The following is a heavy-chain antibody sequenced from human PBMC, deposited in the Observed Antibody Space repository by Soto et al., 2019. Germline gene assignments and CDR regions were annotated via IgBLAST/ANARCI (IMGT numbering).Heavy chain of an antibody. V-gene: IGHV1-8*01. J-gene: IGHJ6*02. CDR1: GYTFTNYD. CDR3: TRAQFEFGSYFGLDV. Sequence: QVHLVQSGAEVKQPGASVRVSCKASGYTFTNYDITWVRQATGQGLEWMGWMNPDSENTGSPQKFQGRVTMTVNTSINPAYMELTSLRSEDTAVYYCTRAQFEFGSYFGLDVSGQGTTVTVSS. D-gene: IGHD3-10*01. CDR2: MNPDSENT.